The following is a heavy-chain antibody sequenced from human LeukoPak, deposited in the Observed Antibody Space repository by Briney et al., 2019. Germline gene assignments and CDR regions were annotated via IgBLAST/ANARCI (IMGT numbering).Heavy chain of an antibody. CDR1: GFTLNTYG. CDR2: ISYDGSDK. Sequence: GGSLRLSCAASGFTLNTYGMHWVRQAPGKGLEWVAAISYDGSDKYYAASAKGRFTISRDTSKTTLYLQMNSLRTEDTAVYYCAGLTRHSDQPPGCWGQGTLVTVSS. D-gene: IGHD6-19*01. CDR3: AGLTRHSDQPPGC. V-gene: IGHV3-30*03. J-gene: IGHJ4*02.